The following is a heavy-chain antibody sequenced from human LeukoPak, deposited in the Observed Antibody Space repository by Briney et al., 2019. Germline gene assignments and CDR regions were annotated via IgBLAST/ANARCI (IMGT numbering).Heavy chain of an antibody. CDR3: ARFVNSGSLIGLDY. CDR1: GGSISSYY. V-gene: IGHV4-59*01. D-gene: IGHD1-26*01. J-gene: IGHJ4*02. CDR2: IYYSGST. Sequence: SETLSLTCTVSGGSISSYYWSWIRQPPGKGLEWIGYIYYSGSTNYNPSLKSRVTISVDTSKNQFSLKLSSVTAADTAVYYCARFVNSGSLIGLDYWGQGILVTVSS.